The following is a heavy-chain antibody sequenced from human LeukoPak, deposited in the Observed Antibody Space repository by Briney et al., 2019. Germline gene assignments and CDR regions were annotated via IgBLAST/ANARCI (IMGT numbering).Heavy chain of an antibody. J-gene: IGHJ5*02. V-gene: IGHV1-8*01. D-gene: IGHD3-22*01. CDR1: GYTFTSYD. CDR2: MNPNSGNT. Sequence: ASVKVSCKASGYTFTSYDINWVRQATGQGLEWMGWMNPNSGNTGYAQKFQGRVTMTRNTSISTAYMELSSLRSEDTAVYYCARGVAYYYDSSGYYYISPNWFDPWGPGTLVTVSS. CDR3: ARGVAYYYDSSGYYYISPNWFDP.